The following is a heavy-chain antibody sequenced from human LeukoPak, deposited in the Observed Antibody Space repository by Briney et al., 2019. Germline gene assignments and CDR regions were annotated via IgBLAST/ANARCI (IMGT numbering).Heavy chain of an antibody. CDR2: IRSKTHTYAT. CDR3: TRHGGRDYYDSSEDAFDI. CDR1: GFTFSGSA. V-gene: IGHV3-73*01. J-gene: IGHJ3*02. Sequence: GGSLRLSCAASGFTFSGSAMHWVRQASGKGLEWVGRIRSKTHTYATAYAASVKGRFTISRDDSKNTAYLQMNSLKTEDTAVYYCTRHGGRDYYDSSEDAFDIWGQGTMVTVSS. D-gene: IGHD3-22*01.